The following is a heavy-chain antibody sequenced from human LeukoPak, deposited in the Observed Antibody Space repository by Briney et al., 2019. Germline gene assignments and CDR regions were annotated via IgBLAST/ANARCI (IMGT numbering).Heavy chain of an antibody. CDR1: GDSISSSSYY. CDR2: IYYSGST. V-gene: IGHV4-30-4*08. D-gene: IGHD2-2*01. J-gene: IGHJ5*02. Sequence: RASETLSLTYTVPGDSISSSSYYWGWIRQPPGKGLKWIGYIYYSGSTYYNPSLKSRVTISVDTSKNQFSLKLSSVTAADTAVYYCARAGGPMVMHDCSSTSCHNWFDPWGQGTLVTVSS. CDR3: ARAGGPMVMHDCSSTSCHNWFDP.